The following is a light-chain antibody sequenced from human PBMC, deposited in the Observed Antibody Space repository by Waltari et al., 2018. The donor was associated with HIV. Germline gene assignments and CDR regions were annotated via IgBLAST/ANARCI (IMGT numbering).Light chain of an antibody. V-gene: IGLV2-11*01. CDR1: GSDVGGYNS. Sequence: QSALTQPRSLSGSPGQSVTISCTGTGSDVGGYNSVSWYQQPPGKAPKLMIYDVSNRPSGVPDRFSGSKSGNTASLTISGLQAEDEADYYCCSYAGSYSWVFGGGTKLTVL. CDR3: CSYAGSYSWV. CDR2: DVS. J-gene: IGLJ3*02.